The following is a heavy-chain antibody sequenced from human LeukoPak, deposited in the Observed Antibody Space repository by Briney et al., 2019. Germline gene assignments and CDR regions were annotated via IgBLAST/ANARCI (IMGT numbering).Heavy chain of an antibody. CDR3: ARETYYYDSSGYYRLFDY. Sequence: SETLPLTCTVSGGSVSSGSYYWSWIRQPPGKGLEWIGYIYYSGSTNYNPSLKSRVTISVDTSKNQFSLKLSSVTAADTAVYYCARETYYYDSSGYYRLFDYWGQGTLVTVSS. CDR2: IYYSGST. J-gene: IGHJ4*02. CDR1: GGSVSSGSYY. D-gene: IGHD3-22*01. V-gene: IGHV4-61*01.